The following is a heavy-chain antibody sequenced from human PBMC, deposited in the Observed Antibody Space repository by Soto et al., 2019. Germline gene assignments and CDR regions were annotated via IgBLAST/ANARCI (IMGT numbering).Heavy chain of an antibody. CDR3: AREKGSSGFDP. D-gene: IGHD6-6*01. Sequence: QVQLVQSGAEVKKPGASVKVSCKASGYTFTSYDINWVRQATGQGLEWMGWMNHNSGNTGYAHKVQGRVTMTRNTSISTAYRDLSSLRSDDTAVYYCAREKGSSGFDPWGQGTLVTVSS. CDR2: MNHNSGNT. V-gene: IGHV1-8*01. J-gene: IGHJ5*02. CDR1: GYTFTSYD.